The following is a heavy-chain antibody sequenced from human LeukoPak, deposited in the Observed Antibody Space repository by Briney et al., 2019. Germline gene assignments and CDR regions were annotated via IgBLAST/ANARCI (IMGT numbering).Heavy chain of an antibody. D-gene: IGHD3-10*01. Sequence: PGGSLRLSCAASGFTVSSNYMSWVRQAPGKGLEWVSVIYSGGSTYYADSVKGRFTISRDNSKNTLYLQMNSLRAEDTAVYYCARGGPLLWFGELFPYFDYWGQGTLVTVSS. CDR3: ARGGPLLWFGELFPYFDY. V-gene: IGHV3-53*01. CDR1: GFTVSSNY. J-gene: IGHJ4*02. CDR2: IYSGGST.